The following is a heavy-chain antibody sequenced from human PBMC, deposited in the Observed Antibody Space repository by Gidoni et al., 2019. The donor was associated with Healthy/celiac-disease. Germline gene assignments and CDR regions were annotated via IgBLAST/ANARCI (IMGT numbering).Heavy chain of an antibody. CDR1: GSTFTGYY. CDR3: ARDRDSSGYYYGWFDP. D-gene: IGHD3-22*01. V-gene: IGHV1-2*02. J-gene: IGHJ5*02. Sequence: HVQLVQSGAEVKKPGASVKVSCTASGSTFTGYYMQWVRQAPGQVLEWVGWINTNSGGTNYAQKFQGRVTMNRDTSISTAYMELSRLRSDDTAVYYCARDRDSSGYYYGWFDPWGQGTLVTVSS. CDR2: INTNSGGT.